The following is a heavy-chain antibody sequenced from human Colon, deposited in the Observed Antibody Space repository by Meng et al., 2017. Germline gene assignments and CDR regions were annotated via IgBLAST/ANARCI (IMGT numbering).Heavy chain of an antibody. Sequence: VRLQESGPGLVRPSGTLSLTCPVSGGSVSSGSYYWSWIRQPPGKGLEWIGYIYYSGSTNYNPSLKSRVTISVDTSKNQFSLKLSSVTAADTAVYYCARGMTNGITFGGVIVNWGQGTLVTVSS. D-gene: IGHD3-16*02. CDR3: ARGMTNGITFGGVIVN. V-gene: IGHV4-61*01. J-gene: IGHJ4*02. CDR2: IYYSGST. CDR1: GGSVSSGSYY.